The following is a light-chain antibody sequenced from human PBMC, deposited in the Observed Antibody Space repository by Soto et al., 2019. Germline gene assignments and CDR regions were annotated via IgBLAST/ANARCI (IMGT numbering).Light chain of an antibody. CDR2: DVR. Sequence: QSALTQPASVSGSPGQSITISCTGTSRDVGGYNYVSWYQQHPGKAPKLMISDVRNRPSGVSNRFSGSKSVNTASLTISGLQAEDEADYYCSSYTTISTYVFGTGTKVTVL. CDR3: SSYTTISTYV. V-gene: IGLV2-14*01. CDR1: SRDVGGYNY. J-gene: IGLJ1*01.